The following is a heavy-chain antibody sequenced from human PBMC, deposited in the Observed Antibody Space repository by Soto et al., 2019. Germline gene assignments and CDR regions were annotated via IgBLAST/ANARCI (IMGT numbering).Heavy chain of an antibody. Sequence: SDTLSLTFTVSGGSISSCYWSWIRQPPGKGMEWILDIYYSGSTNYNPSLKSRVTISVDTSKNQFSLKLSSVTAADTAVYYCARLEASHYSHXWGQGTLVTVSX. CDR3: ARLEASHYSHX. V-gene: IGHV4-59*01. CDR1: GGSISSCY. CDR2: IYYSGST. J-gene: IGHJ4*02.